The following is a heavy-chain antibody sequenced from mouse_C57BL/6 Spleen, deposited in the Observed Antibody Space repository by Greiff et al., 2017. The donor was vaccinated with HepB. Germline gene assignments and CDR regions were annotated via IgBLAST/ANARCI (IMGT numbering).Heavy chain of an antibody. CDR2: IYPSDSET. CDR3: ARGYSNYFDY. Sequence: QVQLQQPGAELVRPGSPVKLSCKASGYTFTSYWMDWVKQRPGQGLEWIGNIYPSDSETHYNQKFKDKATLTVDKSSSTAYMQLSSLTSEDSAVYYCARGYSNYFDYWGQGTTLTVSS. V-gene: IGHV1-61*01. J-gene: IGHJ2*01. CDR1: GYTFTSYW. D-gene: IGHD2-5*01.